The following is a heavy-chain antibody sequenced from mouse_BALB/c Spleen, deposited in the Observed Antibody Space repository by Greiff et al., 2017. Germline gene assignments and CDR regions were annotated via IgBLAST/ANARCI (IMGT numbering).Heavy chain of an antibody. CDR1: GFTFSSYA. V-gene: IGHV5-6-5*01. CDR2: ISSGGST. J-gene: IGHJ2*01. Sequence: EVMLVESGGGLVKPGGSLKLSCAASGFTFSSYAMSWVRQTPEKRLEWVASISSGGSTYYTDSVKGRFTISRDNARNILYLQMSSLRSEDTAMYYCARGGGVGYFDYWGQGTTLTVSS. CDR3: ARGGGVGYFDY.